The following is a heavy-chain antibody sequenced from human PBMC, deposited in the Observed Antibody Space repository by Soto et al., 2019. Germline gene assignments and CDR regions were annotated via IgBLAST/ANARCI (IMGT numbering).Heavy chain of an antibody. Sequence: PSETLSLTCAVYGGSFSGYYWSWIRQPPGKGLEWIGEINHSGSTNYNPSLKSRVTISVDTSKNQFSLKLSSVTAADTAVYYCARVGRYFDWLSGKDYYKDVWGKGTTVTVSS. CDR1: GGSFSGYY. CDR3: ARVGRYFDWLSGKDYYKDV. V-gene: IGHV4-34*01. CDR2: INHSGST. D-gene: IGHD3-9*01. J-gene: IGHJ6*03.